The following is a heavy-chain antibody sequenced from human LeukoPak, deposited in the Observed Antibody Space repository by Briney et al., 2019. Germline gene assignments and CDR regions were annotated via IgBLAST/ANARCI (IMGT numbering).Heavy chain of an antibody. V-gene: IGHV4-39*01. Sequence: KPSETLSLTCTVSGGSISSTSFYWSWVRQPPRNGLEWIGSIYYSGNTYYNPSLKSRLTVSVDTSQNQFPLTLTSVTAADTAVYYCTGDSGVVNDYYFHYWGPGTLVSVSS. J-gene: IGHJ4*02. CDR1: GGSISSTSFY. CDR3: TGDSGVVNDYYFHY. D-gene: IGHD2-21*01. CDR2: IYYSGNT.